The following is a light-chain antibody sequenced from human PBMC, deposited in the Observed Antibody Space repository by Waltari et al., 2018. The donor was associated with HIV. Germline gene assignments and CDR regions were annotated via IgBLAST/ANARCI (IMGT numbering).Light chain of an antibody. CDR2: AAS. CDR3: QHYGSSFVT. CDR1: QGISSW. V-gene: IGKV1-12*01. J-gene: IGKJ4*01. Sequence: DIQMTQSPSSVSASVGDRVTITCRASQGISSWLAWYQQKPGKAPKLLIYAASSLQSGVPSRFSGSGSGTDFTLTISRLEPEDFAVYYCQHYGSSFVTFGGGTKVEIK.